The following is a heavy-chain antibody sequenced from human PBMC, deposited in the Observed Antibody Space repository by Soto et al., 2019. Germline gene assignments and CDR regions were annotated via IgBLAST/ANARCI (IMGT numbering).Heavy chain of an antibody. V-gene: IGHV3-74*01. Sequence: CRIDWVRQAPGKGLVWVSRIHSDGSSTSYADSVKGRFTISRDNAKNTLYLQMNSLRAEVFSVYDCARDPAAFLADCDY. D-gene: IGHD2-15*01. CDR1: CR. J-gene: IGHJ4*01. CDR3: ARDPAAFLADCDY. CDR2: IHSDGSST.